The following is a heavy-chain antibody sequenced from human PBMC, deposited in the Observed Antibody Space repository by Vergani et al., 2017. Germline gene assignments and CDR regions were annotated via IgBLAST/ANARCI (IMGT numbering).Heavy chain of an antibody. D-gene: IGHD3-3*01. Sequence: QVQLVESGGGVVQPGRSLRLSCAASGFTFSSYAMHWVRQAPGKGLEWVAVISYVGSNKYYADSVKGRFTISRDNSKNTLYLQMNSLRAEDTAVYYCARGGYYDFWSGYYLFDYWGQGTLVTVSS. J-gene: IGHJ4*02. V-gene: IGHV3-30*04. CDR3: ARGGYYDFWSGYYLFDY. CDR1: GFTFSSYA. CDR2: ISYVGSNK.